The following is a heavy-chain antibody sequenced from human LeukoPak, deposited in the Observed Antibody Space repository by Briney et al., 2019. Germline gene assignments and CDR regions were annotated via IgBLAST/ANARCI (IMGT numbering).Heavy chain of an antibody. Sequence: RSGGSLRLSCAASGFTFSSYSMNWVRQAPGKGLEWVSYISSSSSTIYYADSVKGRFTISRDNAKNSLYLQMNSLRAEDTAVYYCARGFRIGGSGPGGQGTLVTVSS. CDR3: ARGFRIGGSGP. D-gene: IGHD3-10*01. J-gene: IGHJ4*02. CDR1: GFTFSSYS. CDR2: ISSSSSTI. V-gene: IGHV3-48*04.